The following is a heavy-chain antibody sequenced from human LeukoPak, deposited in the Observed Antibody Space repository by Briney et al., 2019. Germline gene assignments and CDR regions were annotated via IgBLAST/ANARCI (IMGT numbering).Heavy chain of an antibody. CDR2: IRYDGSNK. J-gene: IGHJ4*02. D-gene: IGHD2-2*01. CDR1: GCTFSSYG. Sequence: GGSLRLSCAASGCTFSSYGMQWVRQAPGKGLEWVAFIRYDGSNKYYADSVKGRFTISRDNSTNTLYLQMNSLRAEDTAVYYCAKDDSREDIVVVPAATAFDYWGQGTLVTVSS. CDR3: AKDDSREDIVVVPAATAFDY. V-gene: IGHV3-30*02.